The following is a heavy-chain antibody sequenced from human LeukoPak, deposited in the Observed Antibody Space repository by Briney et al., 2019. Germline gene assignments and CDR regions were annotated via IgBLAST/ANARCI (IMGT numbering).Heavy chain of an antibody. CDR3: AKANDFWSGYPYYFDY. CDR2: ISYDGSNK. D-gene: IGHD3-3*01. Sequence: PGGSLRLSCAASGFTFSSYGMHWVRQAPGKGLEWVAVISYDGSNKYYADSVKGRFTISRDNSKNTLYLQMNSLRAEDTAVYYCAKANDFWSGYPYYFDYWGQGTLVTVSS. V-gene: IGHV3-30*18. CDR1: GFTFSSYG. J-gene: IGHJ4*02.